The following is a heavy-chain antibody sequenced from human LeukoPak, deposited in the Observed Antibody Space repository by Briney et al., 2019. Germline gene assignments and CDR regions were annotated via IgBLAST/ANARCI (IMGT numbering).Heavy chain of an antibody. V-gene: IGHV3-23*01. CDR1: GFTFSSYA. D-gene: IGHD3-22*01. CDR2: LSGSGGNT. J-gene: IGHJ4*02. CDR3: AKGSYYYDSADYFDY. Sequence: PGGSLRLSCAASGFTFSSYAMSWVRQAPGKGLAGVSTLSGSGGNTYNADPVKGRVTTSRDNSKNTLYLQMNSLRAEDTAVYHCAKGSYYYDSADYFDYWGQGTLVTVSS.